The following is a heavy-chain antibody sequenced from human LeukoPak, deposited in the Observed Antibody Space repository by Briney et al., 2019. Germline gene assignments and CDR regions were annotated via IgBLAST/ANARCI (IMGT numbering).Heavy chain of an antibody. CDR2: IYYSGNP. V-gene: IGHV4-59*01. Sequence: PSETLSLTCTVSGGSFTKYYWTWIRQSPEKGLEWIGHIYYSGNPTYNPSLKSRFTISVDPSKNQVSLKVSSVTSADTAVYYCASQRGYAYGFDYWGQGTLVTVSS. CDR1: GGSFTKYY. J-gene: IGHJ4*02. CDR3: ASQRGYAYGFDY. D-gene: IGHD5-18*01.